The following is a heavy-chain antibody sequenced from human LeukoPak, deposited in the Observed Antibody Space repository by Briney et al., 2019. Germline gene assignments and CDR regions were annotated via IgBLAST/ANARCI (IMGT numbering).Heavy chain of an antibody. V-gene: IGHV4-39*01. D-gene: IGHD3-3*01. CDR2: IYYSGST. CDR1: GGSISSSSYY. J-gene: IGHJ5*02. Sequence: NPSETLSLTCTVSGGSISSSSYYWGWIRQPPGKGLEWIGSIYYSGSTYYNPSLKSRVTISVDTSKNQFSLKLSSVTAADTAVYYCARQEWLLWLQNLNWFDPWGQGTLVTVSS. CDR3: ARQEWLLWLQNLNWFDP.